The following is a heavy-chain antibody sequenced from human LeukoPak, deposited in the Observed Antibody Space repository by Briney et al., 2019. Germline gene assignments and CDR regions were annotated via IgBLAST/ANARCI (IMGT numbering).Heavy chain of an antibody. CDR1: GFSFSSYA. CDR3: AKDYYDSSSYYYPVNYFDY. CDR2: ISDSGGST. J-gene: IGHJ4*02. D-gene: IGHD3-22*01. Sequence: PGGSLRLSCAASGFSFSSYAMNWVRQAPGKGLEWVSGISDSGGSTYSADSVKGRFTISRDNSKSTLYLQRNSLRADDTAVYYCAKDYYDSSSYYYPVNYFDYWGQGTLVTVSS. V-gene: IGHV3-23*01.